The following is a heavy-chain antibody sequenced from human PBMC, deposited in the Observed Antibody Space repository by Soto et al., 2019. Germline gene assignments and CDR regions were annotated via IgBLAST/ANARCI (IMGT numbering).Heavy chain of an antibody. CDR1: GFTFSSYS. D-gene: IGHD1-26*01. Sequence: EVQQMESGGGLVQPGGSLRLSCATSGFTFSSYSMTWLRQAPGKGLEWVSTISGSGSRTYYADPVKGRFTISRDNSKNTLYLQMNSLRAEDTAVYYCAKATSSGSHGEYWGQGTLVSVSS. CDR2: ISGSGSRT. V-gene: IGHV3-23*01. CDR3: AKATSSGSHGEY. J-gene: IGHJ4*02.